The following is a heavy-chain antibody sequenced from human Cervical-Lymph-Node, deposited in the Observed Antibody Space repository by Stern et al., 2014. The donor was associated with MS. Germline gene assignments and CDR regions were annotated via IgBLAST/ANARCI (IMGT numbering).Heavy chain of an antibody. Sequence: VQLVESGAEVKKPGASVKVSCKASGYTFTSYGISWVREAPGQGLEWMGWISAYNGNTTYAQELECRVAIATDTSKSTAYMELSSLRSDDTAVYYCARGLLGSENAFDIWGQGTMVTVSS. D-gene: IGHD2-15*01. CDR1: GYTFTSYG. V-gene: IGHV1-18*01. CDR2: ISAYNGNT. CDR3: ARGLLGSENAFDI. J-gene: IGHJ3*02.